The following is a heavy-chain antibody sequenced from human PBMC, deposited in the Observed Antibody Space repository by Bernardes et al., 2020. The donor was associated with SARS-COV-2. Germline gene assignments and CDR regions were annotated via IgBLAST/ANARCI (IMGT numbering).Heavy chain of an antibody. Sequence: GESLKISCKGSDYTFTNYWIGWVRQMPGKGLEWMGIIYPGDSDTKYSPSFQGRVTISADKSVNTAYLQWSSLKASDTAMYYCARSSNTNWFDPWGQGTLVTVSS. J-gene: IGHJ5*02. CDR3: ARSSNTNWFDP. V-gene: IGHV5-51*01. D-gene: IGHD4-4*01. CDR2: IYPGDSDT. CDR1: DYTFTNYW.